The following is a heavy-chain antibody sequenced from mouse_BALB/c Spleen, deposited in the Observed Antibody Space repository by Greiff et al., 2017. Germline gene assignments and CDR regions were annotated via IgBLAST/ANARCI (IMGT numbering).Heavy chain of an antibody. D-gene: IGHD1-1*01. Sequence: QVQLQQPGAELVKPGASVKLSCKASGYTFTSYWMHWVKQRPGQGLEWIGEIDPSDSYTNYNQKFKGKATLTVDKSSSTAYMQLSSLTSEDSAVYYCAGYYGAMDYWGQGTSVTVSA. CDR1: GYTFTSYW. CDR3: AGYYGAMDY. V-gene: IGHV1-69*02. J-gene: IGHJ4*01. CDR2: IDPSDSYT.